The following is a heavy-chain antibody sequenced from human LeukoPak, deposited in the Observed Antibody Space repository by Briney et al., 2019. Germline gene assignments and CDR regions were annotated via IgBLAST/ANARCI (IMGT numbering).Heavy chain of an antibody. J-gene: IGHJ4*02. CDR1: GGSISSGGYY. Sequence: PSETLSLTCTVSGGSISSGGYYWSWIRQHPGQGLEWIGYIYYSGSTYYNLSLKSRITISVDTSKNQFSLKPSSVTAADTAVYYCARDIGITIFGVVISSYFDYWGQGTLVTVSS. D-gene: IGHD3-3*01. CDR3: ARDIGITIFGVVISSYFDY. V-gene: IGHV4-31*03. CDR2: IYYSGST.